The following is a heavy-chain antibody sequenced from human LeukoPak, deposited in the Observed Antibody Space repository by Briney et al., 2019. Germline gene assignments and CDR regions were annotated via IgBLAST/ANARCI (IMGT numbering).Heavy chain of an antibody. CDR3: AGSQAVLEYFQH. J-gene: IGHJ1*01. D-gene: IGHD6-19*01. CDR1: GGSISSYY. V-gene: IGHV4-4*07. CDR2: IYSCGST. Sequence: PSETLSLTCTVSGGSISSYYWSWIRQPAGKGLEWIGRIYSCGSTNYHPSLKSRVTMSVDTSKNQFSLKLRAVTAADTAVYYCAGSQAVLEYFQHWGQGTLVTVSS.